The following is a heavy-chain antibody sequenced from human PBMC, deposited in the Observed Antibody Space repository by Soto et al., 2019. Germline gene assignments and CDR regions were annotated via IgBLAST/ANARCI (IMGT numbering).Heavy chain of an antibody. J-gene: IGHJ4*02. CDR3: ARESGYSYGRDFDY. D-gene: IGHD5-18*01. Sequence: GGSLILSCAASGFTFSSYWMSWFRQAPGKGLEWVANIKQDGSEKYYVDSVKGRFTISRDNAKNSLYLQMNSLRAEDTAVYYCARESGYSYGRDFDYWGQGTLVTVSS. CDR1: GFTFSSYW. V-gene: IGHV3-7*01. CDR2: IKQDGSEK.